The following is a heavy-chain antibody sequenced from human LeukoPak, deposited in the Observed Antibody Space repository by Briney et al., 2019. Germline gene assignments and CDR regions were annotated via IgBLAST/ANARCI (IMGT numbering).Heavy chain of an antibody. D-gene: IGHD3-22*01. CDR2: ISGSGGST. V-gene: IGHV3-23*01. J-gene: IGHJ3*02. CDR1: GFTFSSYA. CDR3: ARASLGYYDSSGYWAGAFDI. Sequence: PGGSLRLSCAASGFTFSSYAMSWARQAPGKGLEWVSAISGSGGSTYYADSVKGRFTISRDNSKNTLYLQTNSLRAEDTAVYYCARASLGYYDSSGYWAGAFDIWGQGTMVTVSS.